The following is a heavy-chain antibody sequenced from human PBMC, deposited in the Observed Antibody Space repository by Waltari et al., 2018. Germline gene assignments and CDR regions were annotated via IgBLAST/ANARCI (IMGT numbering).Heavy chain of an antibody. CDR3: ARQQWLKAFDI. Sequence: QVQLQESGPGLVKPSETLSLTCAVSGYSISSGYDWGWIRQPPGKGLEWIGSIYHSGSTYYNPSLKSRVTISVDTSKNQFSLKLSSVTAADTAVYYCARQQWLKAFDIWGQGTMVTVSS. V-gene: IGHV4-38-2*01. CDR2: IYHSGST. CDR1: GYSISSGYD. J-gene: IGHJ3*02. D-gene: IGHD6-19*01.